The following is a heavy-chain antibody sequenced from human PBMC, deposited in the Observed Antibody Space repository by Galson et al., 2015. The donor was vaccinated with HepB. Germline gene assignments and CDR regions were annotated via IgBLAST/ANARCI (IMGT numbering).Heavy chain of an antibody. V-gene: IGHV3-11*06. CDR3: ARVADADYGDHSHFDS. D-gene: IGHD4-17*01. J-gene: IGHJ4*02. CDR1: GFTFSDYY. Sequence: CAASGFTFSDYYMSWIRQAPGKGLEWISYISQSGTYTNYADSVKGRFTTSRDNAQNSLYLQKNSLRAEDTAVYYCARVADADYGDHSHFDSWGQGTLVTVSS. CDR2: ISQSGTYT.